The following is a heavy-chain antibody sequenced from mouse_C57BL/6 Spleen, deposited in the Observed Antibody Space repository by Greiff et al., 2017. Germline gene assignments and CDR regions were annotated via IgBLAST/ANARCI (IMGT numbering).Heavy chain of an antibody. D-gene: IGHD1-1*01. CDR1: GYSITSGYY. V-gene: IGHV3-6*01. CDR2: ISYDGSN. Sequence: EVKLVESGPGLVKPSQSLSLTCSVTGYSITSGYYWNWIRQFPGNKLEWMGYISYDGSNNYNPSLKNRISITRDTSKNQFFLKLNSVTTEDTATYYCARLRSEYYFDYWGQGTTLTVSS. CDR3: ARLRSEYYFDY. J-gene: IGHJ2*01.